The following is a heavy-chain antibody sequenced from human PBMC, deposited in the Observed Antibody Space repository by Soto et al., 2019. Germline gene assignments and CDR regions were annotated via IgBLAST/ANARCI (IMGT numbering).Heavy chain of an antibody. J-gene: IGHJ6*02. CDR3: ARSSYGDDYYYYGVDV. CDR1: GYSFTSYW. V-gene: IGHV5-10-1*01. D-gene: IGHD4-17*01. CDR2: IDPSDSYT. Sequence: GESLKISCKGSGYSFTSYWISWVRQMPGKGLEWMGRIDPSDSYTNYSPSFQGHVTISADKSISTAYLQWSSLKASDTAMYYCARSSYGDDYYYYGVDVWGQGTTVTVSS.